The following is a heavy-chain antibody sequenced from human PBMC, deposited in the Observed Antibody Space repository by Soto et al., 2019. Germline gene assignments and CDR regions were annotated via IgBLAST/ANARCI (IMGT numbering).Heavy chain of an antibody. CDR1: GGTFSSYA. CDR2: IIPIFGTA. Sequence: GASVKVSCQASGGTFSSYAISWVRQAPGQGLDWMGGIIPIFGTANYAQKFQGRVTITADESTSTAYMELSSLRSEDTAVYYCARDPPLVTGTTAHAFDIWGQGTMVTVSS. V-gene: IGHV1-69*13. CDR3: ARDPPLVTGTTAHAFDI. J-gene: IGHJ3*02. D-gene: IGHD1-7*01.